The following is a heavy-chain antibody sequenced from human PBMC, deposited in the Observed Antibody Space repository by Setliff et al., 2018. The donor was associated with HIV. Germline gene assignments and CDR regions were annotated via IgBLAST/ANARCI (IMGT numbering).Heavy chain of an antibody. CDR2: INHSGST. CDR1: GGSFSGYY. V-gene: IGHV4-34*01. D-gene: IGHD3-3*01. CDR3: ARLPIIPGFRTSFPI. J-gene: IGHJ4*02. Sequence: ASETLSLTCGVYGGSFSGYYWSWIRQPPGKGLEWIGEINHSGSTNYNPSLKSRITMSVDTSKSQFSLKLTSVTAADTAVYYCARLPIIPGFRTSFPIWGQGTLVTVSS.